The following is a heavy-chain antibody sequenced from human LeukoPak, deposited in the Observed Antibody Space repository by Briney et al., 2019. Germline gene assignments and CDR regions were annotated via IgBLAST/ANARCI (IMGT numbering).Heavy chain of an antibody. J-gene: IGHJ3*02. CDR3: ARLGSLPGRYYYDSSGYFDRGAFDI. V-gene: IGHV4-59*08. CDR2: IYYSGST. Sequence: SETLSLTCTVSGGSISSYYWSWIRQPPGKGLEWIGYIYYSGSTNYNPSFKSRVTISVDTSKNQFSLKLSSVTAADTAVYYCARLGSLPGRYYYDSSGYFDRGAFDIWGQGTMVTVSS. CDR1: GGSISSYY. D-gene: IGHD3-22*01.